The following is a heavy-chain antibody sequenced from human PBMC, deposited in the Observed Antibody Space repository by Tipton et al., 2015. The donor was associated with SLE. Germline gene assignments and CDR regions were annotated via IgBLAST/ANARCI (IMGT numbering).Heavy chain of an antibody. V-gene: IGHV4-38-2*01. D-gene: IGHD3-22*01. Sequence: TLSLTCAVSSFSISSGYYWGWIRQPPGKGLEWLGSIYHSGSTYYNPSLKSRVTISVDTSKNQFSLKLTSMTAADTAVYYCARAITETRYYDSSAYYYQWFDPWGQGTLVTVSS. CDR2: IYHSGST. CDR3: ARAITETRYYDSSAYYYQWFDP. CDR1: SFSISSGYY. J-gene: IGHJ5*02.